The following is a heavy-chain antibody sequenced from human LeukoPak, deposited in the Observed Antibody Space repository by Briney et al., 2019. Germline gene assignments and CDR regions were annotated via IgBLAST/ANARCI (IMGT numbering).Heavy chain of an antibody. CDR1: GGTFSSYA. D-gene: IGHD3-10*01. CDR2: INPNGGST. CDR3: ARWAGSLAFDY. Sequence: ASVKVSCKASGGTFSSYAISWVRQAPGQGLEWMGIINPNGGSTSCAQKFQGRVTMTRDTSTSTVYMELSSLRSEDTAVYYCARWAGSLAFDYWGQGTLVTVSA. J-gene: IGHJ4*02. V-gene: IGHV1-46*01.